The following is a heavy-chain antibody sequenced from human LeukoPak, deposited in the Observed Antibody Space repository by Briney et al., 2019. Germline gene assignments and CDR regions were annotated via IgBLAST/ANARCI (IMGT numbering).Heavy chain of an antibody. Sequence: PGGSLRLSCAASGFTFSIYAMSWVRQAPGKGLEWVSAISGSGGSTYYADSVKGRFTISRDNSKNTLYLQMNSLRAEDTAVYYCAKDHDAVWGGTDYWGQRILVTVSS. J-gene: IGHJ4*02. CDR1: GFTFSIYA. D-gene: IGHD3-16*01. CDR3: AKDHDAVWGGTDY. V-gene: IGHV3-23*01. CDR2: ISGSGGST.